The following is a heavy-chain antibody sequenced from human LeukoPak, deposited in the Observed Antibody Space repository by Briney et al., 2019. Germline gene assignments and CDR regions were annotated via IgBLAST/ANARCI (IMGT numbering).Heavy chain of an antibody. CDR1: GFTFSKFA. V-gene: IGHV3-30*04. CDR2: ISYDGSNK. CDR3: ARPGAGYGSGWSQYFQH. Sequence: GRSLRLSCAASGFTFSKFAMHWVRQAPGKGLEWVAVISYDGSNKYYADSVKGRFTISRDNSRNTLYLQMNSLRAEDTAVYYCARPGAGYGSGWSQYFQHWGQGTLVTVSS. D-gene: IGHD6-19*01. J-gene: IGHJ1*01.